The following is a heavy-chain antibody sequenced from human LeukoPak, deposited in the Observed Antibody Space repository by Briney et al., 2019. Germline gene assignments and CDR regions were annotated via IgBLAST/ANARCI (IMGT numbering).Heavy chain of an antibody. V-gene: IGHV3-23*05. Sequence: GGSLRLSCAASGFTFVNYAMNWVRQAPGKGLEWVADIYNTGDYTYYAHSVRGRFTISRDNSKNTLCLQMDSLRDEDTALYYCAKSGARWSHFDSWGQGALVTVSS. CDR1: GFTFVNYA. D-gene: IGHD3-3*01. J-gene: IGHJ4*02. CDR2: IYNTGDYT. CDR3: AKSGARWSHFDS.